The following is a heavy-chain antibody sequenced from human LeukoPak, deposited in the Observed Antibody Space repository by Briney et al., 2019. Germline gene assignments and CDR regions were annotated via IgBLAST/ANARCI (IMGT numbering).Heavy chain of an antibody. CDR1: GFTFSRSA. Sequence: GRSLRLSCAASGFTFSRSAVHWVRQAPGKGLEWVAVISHDGSNTDYTDSVKGRFTISRDNSKNTLYLQMNSLRAEDTAVYHCAKEMKPWMHFDYWGQGTLVTVSS. CDR3: AKEMKPWMHFDY. CDR2: ISHDGSNT. D-gene: IGHD5-12*01. V-gene: IGHV3-30*10. J-gene: IGHJ4*02.